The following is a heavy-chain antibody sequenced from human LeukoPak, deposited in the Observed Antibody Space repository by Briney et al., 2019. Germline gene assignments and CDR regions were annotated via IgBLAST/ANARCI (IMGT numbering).Heavy chain of an antibody. CDR2: IRYDGSNK. V-gene: IGHV3-30*02. CDR3: AKDKEQLALGFSFYY. Sequence: GGSLRLSCAASGFTFSSYAMHWVRQAPGKGLEWVAFIRYDGSNKYYADSVKGRFTISRDNSKNTLYLQMNSLRAEDTAVYYCAKDKEQLALGFSFYYWGQGTLVTVSS. D-gene: IGHD6-6*01. J-gene: IGHJ4*02. CDR1: GFTFSSYA.